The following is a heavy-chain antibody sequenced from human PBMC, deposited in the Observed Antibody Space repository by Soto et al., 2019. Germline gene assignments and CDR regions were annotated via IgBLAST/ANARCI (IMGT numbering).Heavy chain of an antibody. J-gene: IGHJ3*02. Sequence: SVKVSCKASGGTFSSYAISWVRQAPGQGLEWMGGIIPIFGTANYAQKFQGGVTITADESTSTAYMELSSLRSEDTAVYYCASSPYSSGWPPDAFDIWGQGTMVTVSS. CDR1: GGTFSSYA. D-gene: IGHD3-22*01. CDR3: ASSPYSSGWPPDAFDI. CDR2: IIPIFGTA. V-gene: IGHV1-69*13.